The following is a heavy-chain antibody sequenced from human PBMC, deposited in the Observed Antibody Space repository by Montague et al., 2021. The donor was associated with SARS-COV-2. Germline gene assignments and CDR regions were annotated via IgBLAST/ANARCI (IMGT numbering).Heavy chain of an antibody. J-gene: IGHJ6*02. CDR3: ARRLNYDILTGGALQYYYGMDV. V-gene: IGHV4-39*01. D-gene: IGHD3-9*01. CDR2: IYYSGST. CDR1: GGSVSSGSYY. Sequence: SETLSLTCTVSGGSVSSGSYYWGWIRQPPGKGLEWIGSIYYSGSTYYNPSLKSRVTISVDTSKNQFSLKLSSVTAADTAVYYCARRLNYDILTGGALQYYYGMDVWGQGTTVTVSS.